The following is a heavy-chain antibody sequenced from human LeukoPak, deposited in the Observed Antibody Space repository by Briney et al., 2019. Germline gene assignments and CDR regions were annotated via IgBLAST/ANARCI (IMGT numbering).Heavy chain of an antibody. V-gene: IGHV3-74*01. J-gene: IGHJ6*04. D-gene: IGHD4-11*01. CDR2: INNDGKLV. Sequence: PGGSLRLSCSASGFIFRNYWMHWVRQAPGKGPVWVSRINNDGKLVTYADSVKGRFTISRDSAKDTVFLQMNSLRVEDTALYYCVRGLGDVWGKGTRVSVSS. CDR1: GFIFRNYW. CDR3: VRGLGDV.